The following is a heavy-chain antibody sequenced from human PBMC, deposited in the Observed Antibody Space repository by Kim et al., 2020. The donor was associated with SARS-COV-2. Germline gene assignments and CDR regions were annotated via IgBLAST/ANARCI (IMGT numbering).Heavy chain of an antibody. J-gene: IGHJ4*02. Sequence: ASVKVSCKASGYTFTSYYMHWVRQAPGQGLEWMGIINPSGGSTSYAQKFQGRVTMTRDTSTSTVYMELSSLRSEDTAVYYCVTPQIGYSGYDTFDYWGQGTLVTVSS. V-gene: IGHV1-46*01. CDR3: VTPQIGYSGYDTFDY. CDR2: INPSGGST. D-gene: IGHD5-12*01. CDR1: GYTFTSYY.